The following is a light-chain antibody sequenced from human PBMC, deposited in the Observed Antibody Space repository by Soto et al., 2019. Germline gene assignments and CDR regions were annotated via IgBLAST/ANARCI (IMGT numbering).Light chain of an antibody. Sequence: QSALTQPPSASGSPGQSVTISCTGSSSDVGGYYYVSWYQQHPGKAPKLMIYEVSKRPSGVPDRFSGSTDGSSNSASLTISGLQTEDEADYYCQSYDSSFVLFGGGTKLTVL. V-gene: IGLV2-8*01. CDR3: QSYDSSFVL. CDR2: EVS. J-gene: IGLJ2*01. CDR1: SSDVGGYYY.